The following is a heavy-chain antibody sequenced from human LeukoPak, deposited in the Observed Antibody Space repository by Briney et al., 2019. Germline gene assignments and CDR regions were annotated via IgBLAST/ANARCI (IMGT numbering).Heavy chain of an antibody. D-gene: IGHD3-22*01. CDR1: GDSISSYY. CDR3: ARERRIGKTYYYDSSGSSYFDY. CDR2: IYYSGSP. V-gene: IGHV4-4*07. Sequence: SETLSLTCTVSGDSISSYYWSWIRQPAGKGLEWIGRIYYSGSPNFNPSLKSRVTMSQDTSKNQFSLKLSSVTAADTAVYYCARERRIGKTYYYDSSGSSYFDYWGQGTLVTVSS. J-gene: IGHJ4*02.